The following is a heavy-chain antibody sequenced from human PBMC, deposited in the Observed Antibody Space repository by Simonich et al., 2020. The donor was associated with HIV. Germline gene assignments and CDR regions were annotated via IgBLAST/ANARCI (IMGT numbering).Heavy chain of an antibody. CDR3: ARALRWFDP. Sequence: QVQLVQSGAEVKKPGASVKVSCKASGYTFTSNDIHWVRQATGQGLEWMGWMNPNSGNTDYAQKFQGRVTITRDTSINTAYMELSSLKSEDTAVYYCARALRWFDPWGQGTLVTVSS. CDR1: GYTFTSND. V-gene: IGHV1-8*03. D-gene: IGHD3-16*02. J-gene: IGHJ5*02. CDR2: MNPNSGNT.